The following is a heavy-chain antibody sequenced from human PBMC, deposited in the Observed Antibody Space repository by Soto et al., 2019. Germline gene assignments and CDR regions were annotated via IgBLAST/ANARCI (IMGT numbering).Heavy chain of an antibody. Sequence: GLEWMGIINPSGGSTSYTQKFQGRVTMTRDTSTSTVYMELSSLRSEDTAVYYCAGEYCSRGICYGTDSWVQGTLVTGSS. V-gene: IGHV1-46*01. J-gene: IGHJ4*02. CDR2: INPSGGST. CDR3: AGEYCSRGICYGTDS. D-gene: IGHD2-15*01.